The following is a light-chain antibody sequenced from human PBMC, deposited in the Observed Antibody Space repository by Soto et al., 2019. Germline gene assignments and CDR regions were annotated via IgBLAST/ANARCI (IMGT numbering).Light chain of an antibody. CDR1: SSDIGGYNY. V-gene: IGLV2-14*03. Sequence: QSVLTQPASVFGSPGQSITISCTGTSSDIGGYNYVSWYQQHPGKAPKLMIYDVSDRPSGVSNRFSGSKSGNTASLTISGLQAEDEADYYCASYASSNPVLFGGGTKLTVL. CDR2: DVS. J-gene: IGLJ2*01. CDR3: ASYASSNPVL.